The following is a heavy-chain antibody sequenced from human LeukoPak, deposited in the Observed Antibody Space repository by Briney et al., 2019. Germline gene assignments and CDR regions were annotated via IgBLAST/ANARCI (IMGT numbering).Heavy chain of an antibody. D-gene: IGHD4-17*01. Sequence: PGGSLRLSCEASGFAVGDNYMSWVRQAPGKGLEWVSLIYSDGSTYYADSVKGRFTISRDNSKNTLYLQMNSLRAEDTAVYYCARDTGFDYWGQGTLVTVSS. CDR2: IYSDGST. J-gene: IGHJ4*02. CDR1: GFAVGDNY. V-gene: IGHV3-53*01. CDR3: ARDTGFDY.